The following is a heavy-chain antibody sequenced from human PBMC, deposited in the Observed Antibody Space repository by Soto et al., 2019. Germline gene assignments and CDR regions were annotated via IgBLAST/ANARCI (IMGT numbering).Heavy chain of an antibody. V-gene: IGHV4-34*01. CDR2: VHHSGST. J-gene: IGHJ4*02. CDR1: GGSFSGYY. D-gene: IGHD2-21*01. Sequence: SETLSLTCAVYGGSFSGYYWSWIRQPPGKGLEWIGDVHHSGSTNYKPSFKSRVAMSVDTSKNQFSLKLTSVTAADTAVYFCARVWSAYSFASWGQGALVTVSS. CDR3: ARVWSAYSFAS.